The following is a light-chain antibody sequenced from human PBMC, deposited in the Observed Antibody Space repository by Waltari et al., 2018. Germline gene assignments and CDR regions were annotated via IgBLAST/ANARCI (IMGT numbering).Light chain of an antibody. V-gene: IGKV1-5*03. CDR3: QQYSSFST. Sequence: DIQMTQSPSTLSASVGDRVTIPCRASQRVGTWLAWYQQKPGKAPKRLIYMASSLESGVPSRFSGSRSWTEFTLTISSLQPDDFATYSCQQYSSFSTFGQGTKV. CDR1: QRVGTW. J-gene: IGKJ2*01. CDR2: MAS.